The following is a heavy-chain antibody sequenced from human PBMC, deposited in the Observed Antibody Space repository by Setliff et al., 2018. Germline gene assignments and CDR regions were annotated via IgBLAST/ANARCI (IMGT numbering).Heavy chain of an antibody. J-gene: IGHJ4*02. CDR3: VRDSPYCVNGVCRGY. CDR2: IMQDGGAQ. V-gene: IGHV3-7*03. Sequence: GGSLRLSCEAFGFTFNNYWMSWVRQAPGKGLEWVANIMQDGGAQYYVDSVKGRFTISRDNAKNSLHLQMNNLRAEDTAVYYCVRDSPYCVNGVCRGYWGQGTQVTVSS. CDR1: GFTFNNYW. D-gene: IGHD2-21*01.